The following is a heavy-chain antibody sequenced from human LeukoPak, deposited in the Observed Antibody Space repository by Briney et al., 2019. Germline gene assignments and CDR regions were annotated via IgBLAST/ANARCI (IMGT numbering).Heavy chain of an antibody. V-gene: IGHV4-59*01. Sequence: PSETLSLTCTVSGGSFSRYYWSWIRQPPGKGLEWIGYIYYSGSTNYNPSLKSRVTMSIDTSKNQFSLKLRSVTTADTAVYYCARYTAMVAFHAHGFDIWGKGTMVTVS. CDR2: IYYSGST. J-gene: IGHJ3*02. D-gene: IGHD5-18*01. CDR1: GGSFSRYY. CDR3: ARYTAMVAFHAHGFDI.